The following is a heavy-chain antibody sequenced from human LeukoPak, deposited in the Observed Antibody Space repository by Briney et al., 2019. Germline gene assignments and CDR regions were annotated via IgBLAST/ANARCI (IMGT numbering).Heavy chain of an antibody. CDR2: INTRTGHI. D-gene: IGHD2-15*01. CDR3: AKESYIVVVVAATRSHFDY. Sequence: GGSLRLSCTASGFTFRSYCMNWVRQAPGKGLEWVSSINTRTGHIYYADSVKGRFTISRDNAKNSLYLQMNSLRAEDTAVYYCAKESYIVVVVAATRSHFDYWGQGTLVTVSS. V-gene: IGHV3-21*04. CDR1: GFTFRSYC. J-gene: IGHJ4*02.